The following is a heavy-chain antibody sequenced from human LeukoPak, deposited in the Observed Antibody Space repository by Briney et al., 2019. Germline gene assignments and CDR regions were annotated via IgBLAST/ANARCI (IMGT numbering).Heavy chain of an antibody. CDR3: ARVGFTGTCFDY. CDR2: IYYSGST. Sequence: SETLSLTCTVSGGSISSYYWSWIRQPPGKGLEWIGYIYYSGSTNYNPSLKSRATISVDTSKNQFSLKLSSVTAADTAVYYCARVGFTGTCFDYWGQGTLVTVSS. D-gene: IGHD1-7*01. V-gene: IGHV4-59*01. CDR1: GGSISSYY. J-gene: IGHJ4*02.